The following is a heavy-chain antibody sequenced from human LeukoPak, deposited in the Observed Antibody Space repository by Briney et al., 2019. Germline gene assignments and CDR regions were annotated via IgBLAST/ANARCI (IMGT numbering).Heavy chain of an antibody. D-gene: IGHD5-12*01. CDR2: ISPYNGNT. V-gene: IGHV1-18*04. Sequence: GASVKVSCKASGYTFTSYGISWVRQAPGQGLEWMGWISPYNGNTNYAQKLQGRVTMTTDTSTSTAYMELRSLRSDDTAVYYCARVAGFDDSGYDSGGWFDPWGQGTLVTVSS. CDR3: ARVAGFDDSGYDSGGWFDP. J-gene: IGHJ5*02. CDR1: GYTFTSYG.